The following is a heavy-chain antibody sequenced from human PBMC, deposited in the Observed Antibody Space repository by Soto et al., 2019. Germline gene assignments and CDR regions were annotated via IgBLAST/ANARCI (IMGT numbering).Heavy chain of an antibody. J-gene: IGHJ4*02. CDR3: ARVPLVRGRNTYYFDN. Sequence: SETLSLTCTVSGGSITSGAYSWSWIRQPPGKGLQWIGYIYQSGSTYYNPSLQSRVTISIDRSKNQFSLNLSSVTAADTAMYYCARVPLVRGRNTYYFDNWGQGTLVTVSS. CDR2: IYQSGST. CDR1: GGSITSGAYS. V-gene: IGHV4-30-2*01. D-gene: IGHD3-10*01.